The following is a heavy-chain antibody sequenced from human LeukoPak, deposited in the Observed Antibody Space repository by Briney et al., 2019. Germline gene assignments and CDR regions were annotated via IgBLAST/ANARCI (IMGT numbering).Heavy chain of an antibody. D-gene: IGHD3-3*01. CDR3: AKDTRIDFWSGYYNY. J-gene: IGHJ4*02. CDR1: GFTFSSYA. CDR2: ISGSGGST. V-gene: IGHV3-23*01. Sequence: PGRSLRLSRAASGFTFSSYAMSWVRQAPGKGLEWVSAISGSGGSTYYADSVKGRFTISRDNSKNTLYLQMNSLRAEDTAVYYCAKDTRIDFWSGYYNYWSQGTLVTVSS.